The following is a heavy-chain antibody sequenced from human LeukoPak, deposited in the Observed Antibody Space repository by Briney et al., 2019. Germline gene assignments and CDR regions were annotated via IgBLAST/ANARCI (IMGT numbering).Heavy chain of an antibody. CDR3: ARDRERLADY. CDR2: IWDDGTIK. D-gene: IGHD6-19*01. V-gene: IGHV3-33*08. CDR1: GFTFSSYA. Sequence: GGSLRLSCAASGFTFSSYAMSWVRQAPGKGLEWVAAIWDDGTIKKYADSVKGRFTISRDNSKNTLYLQMNSLRAEDTAVYYCARDRERLADYWGQGTLVTVSS. J-gene: IGHJ4*02.